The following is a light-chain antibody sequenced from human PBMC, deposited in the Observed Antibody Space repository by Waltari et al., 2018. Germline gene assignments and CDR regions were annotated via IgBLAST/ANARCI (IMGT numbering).Light chain of an antibody. J-gene: IGKJ4*01. CDR2: LGT. V-gene: IGKV2-28*01. Sequence: DIVMTQSPLSLPVTPGEPASIPCTSSQSLLHTNGFHYLEWYLQRPGQSPQLLIYLGTNRASGVPDRFSGSRSGTDFTLKISSVEAEDVGVYYCQQYYGTPLTFGGGTRVEIK. CDR1: QSLLHTNGFHY. CDR3: QQYYGTPLT.